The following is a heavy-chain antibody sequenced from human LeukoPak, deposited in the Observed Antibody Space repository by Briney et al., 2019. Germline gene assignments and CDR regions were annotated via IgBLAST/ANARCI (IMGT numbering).Heavy chain of an antibody. CDR3: ARFTGGDYYGRLDY. D-gene: IGHD2-21*02. Sequence: GGSLRLSCAASGFTFSSYGMHWVRQAPGKGLEWVSVISYDGSNKYYADSVKGRFTISRDSSTLFLQMNSLRAEDTAVYYCARFTGGDYYGRLDYWGQGTLVTVSS. J-gene: IGHJ4*02. CDR1: GFTFSSYG. V-gene: IGHV3-30*03. CDR2: ISYDGSNK.